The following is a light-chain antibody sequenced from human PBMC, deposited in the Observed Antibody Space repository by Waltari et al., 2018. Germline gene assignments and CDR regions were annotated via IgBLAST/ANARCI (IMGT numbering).Light chain of an antibody. Sequence: QSVLTQPPSVSGAPGPRVTISCTGSRSNIGAGYDVHWYQGPPGKAPKLLIYGNGNRPSGVPDRFSGSQFGSSASLAITGLQADDEADYYCQSYDSSLGGSVFGGGTKLTVL. CDR1: RSNIGAGYD. CDR2: GNG. J-gene: IGLJ2*01. CDR3: QSYDSSLGGSV. V-gene: IGLV1-40*01.